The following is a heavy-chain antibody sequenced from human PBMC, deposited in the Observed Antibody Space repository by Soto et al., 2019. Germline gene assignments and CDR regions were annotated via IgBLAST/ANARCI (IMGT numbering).Heavy chain of an antibody. D-gene: IGHD5-18*01. CDR1: GGSISSGGYS. J-gene: IGHJ4*02. CDR2: ISHSGST. Sequence: QLQLQESGSGLVKPSQTLSLTCAVSGGSISSGGYSWSWIRQPPGKGLEWIGYISHSGSTYYNPSLQXRXTXXVDRSKNQFSLKLSSVTAADTAVYYCARGGVTADYWGQGTLVTVSS. CDR3: ARGGVTADY. V-gene: IGHV4-30-2*01.